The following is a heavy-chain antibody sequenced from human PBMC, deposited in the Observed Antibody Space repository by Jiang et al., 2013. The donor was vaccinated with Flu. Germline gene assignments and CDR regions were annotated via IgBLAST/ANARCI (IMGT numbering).Heavy chain of an antibody. CDR3: VRLTHYNAVYYYFDP. Sequence: GSGLVKPSETLSLTCTVSGGSISAPDNYRGWFRQPPGKGLEWIGSIYHTGSTYYNPSLRGRVTMSLDTSKNQFSLSLSPVTAADTAVYYCVRLTHYNAVYYYFDPWG. CDR1: GGSISAPDNY. V-gene: IGHV4-39*01. J-gene: IGHJ5*02. CDR2: IYHTGST. D-gene: IGHD3-22*01.